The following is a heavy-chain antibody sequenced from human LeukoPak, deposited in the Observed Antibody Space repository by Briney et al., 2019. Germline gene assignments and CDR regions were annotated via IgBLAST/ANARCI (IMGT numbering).Heavy chain of an antibody. Sequence: SETLSLTCTVSGGSISRIRQPPGKGLEWIGYIYYSGSTSYNPSLKSRVTIPVDTSKNQFSLRLSSVTAADTAVYFCARYCSGVSCYSRALDYWGQGTLVTVSS. D-gene: IGHD2-15*01. V-gene: IGHV4-59*01. CDR3: ARYCSGVSCYSRALDY. J-gene: IGHJ4*02. CDR1: GGSIS. CDR2: IYYSGST.